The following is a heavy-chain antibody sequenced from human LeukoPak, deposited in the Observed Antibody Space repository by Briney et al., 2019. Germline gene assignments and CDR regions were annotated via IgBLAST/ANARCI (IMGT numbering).Heavy chain of an antibody. J-gene: IGHJ4*02. Sequence: ASVKVSCKASGYSFTAYYMHWVRQAPGQGLEWMGWINPYSGASNYAQKFQDRVTTTRDTSIGTAYMELRRLRSDDTAVYYCARDHGNSVPGNYWGQGALVTVSS. V-gene: IGHV1-2*02. CDR2: INPYSGAS. CDR3: ARDHGNSVPGNY. CDR1: GYSFTAYY. D-gene: IGHD5/OR15-5a*01.